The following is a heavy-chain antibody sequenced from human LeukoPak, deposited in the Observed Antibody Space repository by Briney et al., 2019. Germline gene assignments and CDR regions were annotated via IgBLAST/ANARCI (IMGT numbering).Heavy chain of an antibody. J-gene: IGHJ4*02. CDR1: GGTFSSYA. CDR3: ARLGVYDSSGYYYEQQDDY. CDR2: IIPILGIA. D-gene: IGHD3-22*01. Sequence: ASVKVSCKASGGTFSSYAISWVRPAPGQGLEWMGRIIPILGIANYAQKFQGRVTITADKSTSTAYMELSSLRSEDTAVYYCARLGVYDSSGYYYEQQDDYWGQGTLVTVSS. V-gene: IGHV1-69*04.